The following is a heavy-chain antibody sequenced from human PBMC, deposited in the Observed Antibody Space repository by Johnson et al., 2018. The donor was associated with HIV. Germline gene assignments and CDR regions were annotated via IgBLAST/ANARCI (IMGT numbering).Heavy chain of an antibody. J-gene: IGHJ3*02. Sequence: VQLVESGGGLVKPGGSLRLSCAASGFTFSNAWMNWVRQAPGKGLEWVGRIKSKTDGGTIDYAAPVKDRLTISRDDSRNTLYLQMNSLKTEDTAMYYCTTEWDGDAFDIWGQGTMVTVSS. D-gene: IGHD1-26*01. CDR1: GFTFSNAW. V-gene: IGHV3-15*01. CDR3: TTEWDGDAFDI. CDR2: IKSKTDGGTI.